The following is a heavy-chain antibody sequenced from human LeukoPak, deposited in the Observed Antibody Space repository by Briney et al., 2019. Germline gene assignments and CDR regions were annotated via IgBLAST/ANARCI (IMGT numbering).Heavy chain of an antibody. CDR1: DGSFRGYY. J-gene: IGHJ6*03. V-gene: IGHV4-34*01. CDR2: INDSGGT. CDR3: ARRVTVIYYMDL. D-gene: IGHD3-22*01. Sequence: SETLSLTCAVYDGSFRGYYWTWIRQFPGRGLEWIGEINDSGGTNYNPSLKSRVTMSVDTSKNQFSLKLTSVTAADTAVYYCARRVTVIYYMDLWGKGTTVTVSS.